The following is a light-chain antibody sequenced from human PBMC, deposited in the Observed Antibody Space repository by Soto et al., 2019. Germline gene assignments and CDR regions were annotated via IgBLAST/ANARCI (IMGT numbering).Light chain of an antibody. J-gene: IGKJ4*01. CDR1: HSVNSD. CDR3: QQYNNWPLG. V-gene: IGKV3-15*01. Sequence: EIVMTQSPATVSVSPGERATLSCRASHSVNSDLAWYQQKPGQAPRLLIHDASTRATGIPVRFSASGSGTEFTLTISSLQSEDFAIYYCQQYNNWPLGFGGGTKVDIK. CDR2: DAS.